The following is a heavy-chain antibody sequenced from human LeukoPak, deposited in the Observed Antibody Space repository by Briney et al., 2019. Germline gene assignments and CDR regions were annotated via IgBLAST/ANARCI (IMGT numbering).Heavy chain of an antibody. CDR1: GGSISSSSYY. CDR3: ARRTGYSGYDGY. V-gene: IGHV4-39*07. D-gene: IGHD5-12*01. Sequence: SETLSLTCTVSGGSISSSSYYWGWIRQPPGKGLEWIGSIYYSGSTYYNPSLKSRVTISVDTSKNQFSLKLSSVIAADTAVYYCARRTGYSGYDGYWGQGTLVTVSS. CDR2: IYYSGST. J-gene: IGHJ4*02.